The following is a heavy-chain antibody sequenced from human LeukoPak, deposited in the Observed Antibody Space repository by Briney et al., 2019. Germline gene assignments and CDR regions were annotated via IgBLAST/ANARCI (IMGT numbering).Heavy chain of an antibody. J-gene: IGHJ6*02. Sequence: GGSLRLSCAASRFTFNTYAVNWVRQAPGKGLEWVSAISGSGDVTYYADSVRGRFTISRDNSKNTLYLQMNSLRAEDTAVYYCAKSDYSSYYYYYGMDVWGQGTTVTVSS. CDR3: AKSDYSSYYYYYGMDV. D-gene: IGHD4-11*01. CDR2: ISGSGDVT. CDR1: RFTFNTYA. V-gene: IGHV3-23*01.